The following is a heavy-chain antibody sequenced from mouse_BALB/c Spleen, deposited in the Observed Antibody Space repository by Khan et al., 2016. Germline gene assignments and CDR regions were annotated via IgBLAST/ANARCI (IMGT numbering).Heavy chain of an antibody. CDR1: GFDCSRYW. J-gene: IGHJ4*01. CDR3: ARRGYYFSMDY. V-gene: IGHV4-1*02. CDR2: INPDSSTI. Sequence: EVKLLESGGGLVQPGGSLKLSCAASGFDCSRYWMSWVRQAPGKGLEWIGEINPDSSTINYMPSLTDKFIISRDNDKNTLYRQISKVRSEDTALYYCARRGYYFSMDYWGQGTSVTVSS. D-gene: IGHD1-1*01.